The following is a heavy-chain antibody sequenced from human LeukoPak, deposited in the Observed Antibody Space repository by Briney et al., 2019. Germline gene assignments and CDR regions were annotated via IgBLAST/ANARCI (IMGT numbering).Heavy chain of an antibody. D-gene: IGHD3-10*01. J-gene: IGHJ4*02. CDR1: GASINSYC. CDR2: IYTSGRT. CDR3: ARQTSSGGFDY. Sequence: PSETLSLTCTVSGASINSYCWSWIRQPAGKGLEWIGRIYTSGRTNYNPSLKSRLTMSEDTSKNQFSLKLSSATAADTAVYYCARQTSSGGFDYWGQGTLVTVSS. V-gene: IGHV4-4*07.